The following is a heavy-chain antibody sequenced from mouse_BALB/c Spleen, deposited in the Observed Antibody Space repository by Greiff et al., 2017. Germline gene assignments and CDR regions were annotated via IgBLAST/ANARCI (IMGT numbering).Heavy chain of an antibody. V-gene: IGHV1-18*01. CDR1: GYTFTDYN. CDR2: INPNNGGT. J-gene: IGHJ4*01. Sequence: VQLQQPGAELVKPGASVKLSCKASGYTFTDYNMDWVKQSHGKSLEWIGDINPNNGGTIYNQKFKGKATLTVDKSSSTAYMELRSLTSEDTAVYYCARLGNDAMDYWGQGTSVTVSS. D-gene: IGHD2-1*01. CDR3: ARLGNDAMDY.